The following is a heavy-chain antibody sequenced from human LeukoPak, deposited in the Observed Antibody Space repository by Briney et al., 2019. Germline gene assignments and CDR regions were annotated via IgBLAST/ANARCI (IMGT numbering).Heavy chain of an antibody. D-gene: IGHD5-18*01. CDR1: GYIFSSYY. V-gene: IGHV1-8*01. CDR2: MNPNSGNT. Sequence: ASVKVSCKASGYIFSSYYINWVRQATGQGLEWMGWMNPNSGNTGYAQKFQGRVTMTRNTSISTAYMELSSLRSEDTAVYYCARGRRYSYGYYYYYYYMDVWGKGTTVTVSS. CDR3: ARGRRYSYGYYYYYYYMDV. J-gene: IGHJ6*03.